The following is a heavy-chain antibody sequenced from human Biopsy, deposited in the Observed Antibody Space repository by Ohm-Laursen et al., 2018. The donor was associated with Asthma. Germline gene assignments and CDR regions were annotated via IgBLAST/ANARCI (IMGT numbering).Heavy chain of an antibody. CDR3: ARGPNYHGSGRAPIGMDV. J-gene: IGHJ6*02. D-gene: IGHD3-10*01. CDR1: GGSVSTGSYY. Sequence: SQTLSLTCTVSGGSVSTGSYYWSWIRQPPGKGLEWLGYIYYPGSDNYNPSLKSRVTISVDTSKNQFSLRLNSVTAADTAVYHCARGPNYHGSGRAPIGMDVWGQGTTVTVSS. CDR2: IYYPGSD. V-gene: IGHV4-61*01.